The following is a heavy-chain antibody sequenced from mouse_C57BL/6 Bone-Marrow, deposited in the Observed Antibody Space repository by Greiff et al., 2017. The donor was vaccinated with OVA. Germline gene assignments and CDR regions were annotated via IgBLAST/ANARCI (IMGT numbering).Heavy chain of an antibody. J-gene: IGHJ1*03. Sequence: EVKLMESGGGLVQPGGSLKLSCAASGFTFSDYYMYWVRQTPEKRLEWVAYISNGGGSTYYPDTVKGRFTISRDNAKNTLYLQMSRLKSEDTAMYYCARQNYSNLYFDVWGTGTTVTVSS. V-gene: IGHV5-12*01. CDR1: GFTFSDYY. D-gene: IGHD2-5*01. CDR2: ISNGGGST. CDR3: ARQNYSNLYFDV.